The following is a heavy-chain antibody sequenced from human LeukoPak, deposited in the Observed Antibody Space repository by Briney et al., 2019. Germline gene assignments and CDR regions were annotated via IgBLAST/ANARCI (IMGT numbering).Heavy chain of an antibody. CDR2: IIPIFGTA. V-gene: IGHV1-69*05. J-gene: IGHJ5*02. Sequence: ASVKVSCKASGGTFSSYAISWVRQAPGQGLEWMGGIIPIFGTANYAQKFQRRVTITTDESTSTAYMELSSLRSEDTAVYYCARGRIAVANNWFDPWGQGTLVTVSS. CDR3: ARGRIAVANNWFDP. CDR1: GGTFSSYA. D-gene: IGHD6-19*01.